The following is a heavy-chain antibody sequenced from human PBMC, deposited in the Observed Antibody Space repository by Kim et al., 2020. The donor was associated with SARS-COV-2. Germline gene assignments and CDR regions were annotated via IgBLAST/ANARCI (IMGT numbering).Heavy chain of an antibody. J-gene: IGHJ4*02. CDR2: ISSSSSTI. CDR1: GFTFSSYS. Sequence: GGSLRLSCAASGFTFSSYSMNWVRQAPGKGLEWVSYISSSSSTIYYADSVKGRFTISRDNAKNSLYLQMNSLRDEDTAVYYCARDWGVDYYDSSGYYQEYYFDYWGQGTLVTVSS. CDR3: ARDWGVDYYDSSGYYQEYYFDY. V-gene: IGHV3-48*02. D-gene: IGHD3-22*01.